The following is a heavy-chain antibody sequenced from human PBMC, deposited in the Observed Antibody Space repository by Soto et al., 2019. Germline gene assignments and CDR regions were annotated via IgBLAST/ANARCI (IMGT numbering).Heavy chain of an antibody. CDR1: GLTVSHNY. J-gene: IGHJ6*02. CDR2: LYTEVTT. Sequence: GGSLRLSCVASGLTVSHNYMAWVRQAPEMGLEWVSILYTEVTTYYADSVKGRFTIPRDSSKTTLFLQMDSLRAEDTAVYYCVRPRPSGENYGMDVWGQGTTVTVSS. D-gene: IGHD3-16*01. CDR3: VRPRPSGENYGMDV. V-gene: IGHV3-53*01.